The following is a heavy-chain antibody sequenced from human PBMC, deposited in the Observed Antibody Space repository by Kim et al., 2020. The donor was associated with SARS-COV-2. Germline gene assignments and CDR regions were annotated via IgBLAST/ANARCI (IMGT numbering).Heavy chain of an antibody. CDR1: GGSISSSSYY. D-gene: IGHD1-26*01. CDR2: IYYSGST. CDR3: ARGRICWEDYDAFDI. J-gene: IGHJ3*02. Sequence: SETLSLTCTVSGGSISSSSYYWGWIRQPPGKGLEWIGSIYYSGSTYYNPSLKSRVTISVDTSKNQFSLKLSSVTAADTAVYYCARGRICWEDYDAFDIWG. V-gene: IGHV4-39*01.